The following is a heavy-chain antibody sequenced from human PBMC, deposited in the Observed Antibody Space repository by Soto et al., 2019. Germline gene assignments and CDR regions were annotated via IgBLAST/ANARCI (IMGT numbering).Heavy chain of an antibody. CDR1: GGTFSSYA. Sequence: GASVKVSCKASGGTFSSYAISWVRQAPGQGLEWMGGIIPIFGTANYAQKFQGGVTITADKSTSTAYMELSSLRSEDTAVYYCARERGKKMATLRHYYYGMDVWGQGTTVTVSS. J-gene: IGHJ6*02. CDR3: ARERGKKMATLRHYYYGMDV. V-gene: IGHV1-69*06. D-gene: IGHD5-12*01. CDR2: IIPIFGTA.